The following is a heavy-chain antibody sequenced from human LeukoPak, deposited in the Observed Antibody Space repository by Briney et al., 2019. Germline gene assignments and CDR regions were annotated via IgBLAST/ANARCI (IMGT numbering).Heavy chain of an antibody. CDR2: ISGSGGST. Sequence: PGGSLRLSCAASGFTFSGYAMSWVRQAPGKGLEWVSAISGSGGSTYYADSVKGRFTISRDKSKNTLYLQMNSLRAEDTAVYYCAMIVVVITTYYFDYWGQGTLVTVSS. V-gene: IGHV3-23*01. CDR3: AMIVVVITTYYFDY. CDR1: GFTFSGYA. D-gene: IGHD3-22*01. J-gene: IGHJ4*02.